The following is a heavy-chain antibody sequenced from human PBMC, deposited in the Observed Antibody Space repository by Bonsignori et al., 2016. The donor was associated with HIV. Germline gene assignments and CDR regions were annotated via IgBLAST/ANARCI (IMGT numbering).Heavy chain of an antibody. CDR1: GFSLSTSGVG. Sequence: SGPTLVKPTQTLTLTCTFSGFSLSTSGVGVAWIRQPPGKALEWLALIYWDDDRRYRPSLKSRLTITKDTSKNQVVLTMTNTDPVDTATYYCAQVRYRNYDLDYWGQGTLVTVSS. CDR3: AQVRYRNYDLDY. J-gene: IGHJ4*02. CDR2: IYWDDDR. D-gene: IGHD4-11*01. V-gene: IGHV2-5*02.